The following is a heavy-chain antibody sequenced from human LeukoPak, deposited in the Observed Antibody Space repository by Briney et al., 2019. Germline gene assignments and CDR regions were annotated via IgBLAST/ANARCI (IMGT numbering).Heavy chain of an antibody. CDR3: ARDHCSSTSCKYYFDY. D-gene: IGHD2-2*01. CDR1: GYTFTSYG. Sequence: ASVKVSCKASGYTFTSYGISWVRQAPGQGLEWMGWVSAYNGNTNYAQKLQGRVTMTTDTSTSTAYMELRSLRSDDTAVYYCARDHCSSTSCKYYFDYWGQGTLVTVSS. J-gene: IGHJ4*02. CDR2: VSAYNGNT. V-gene: IGHV1-18*01.